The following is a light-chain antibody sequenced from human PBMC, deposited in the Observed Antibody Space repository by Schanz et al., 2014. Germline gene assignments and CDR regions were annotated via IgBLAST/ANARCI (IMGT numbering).Light chain of an antibody. CDR2: EVS. J-gene: IGLJ3*02. CDR1: SSDVGGYNY. Sequence: QSALTQPPSASGSPGQSVAISCTGTSSDVGGYNYVSWYQQHPGKAPKLMISEVSKRPSGVPDRFSGSILGDKAALTITGAQADDESDYYCVLYMGSGSWVFGGGTKLTVL. V-gene: IGLV2-8*01. CDR3: VLYMGSGSWV.